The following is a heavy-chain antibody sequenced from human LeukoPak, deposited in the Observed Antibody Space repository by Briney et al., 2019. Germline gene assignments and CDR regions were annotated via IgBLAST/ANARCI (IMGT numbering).Heavy chain of an antibody. J-gene: IGHJ1*01. CDR2: IYSGGST. D-gene: IGHD3-22*01. CDR3: AKSPSTPGDSSGYYKYFQH. V-gene: IGHV3-66*01. Sequence: PGGSLRLSCAASGFTFSDYYMSWVRQAPGKGLEWVSVIYSGGSTYYADSVKGRFTISRDNSKNTLYLQMNSLRAEDTAVYYCAKSPSTPGDSSGYYKYFQHWGQGTLVTVSS. CDR1: GFTFSDYY.